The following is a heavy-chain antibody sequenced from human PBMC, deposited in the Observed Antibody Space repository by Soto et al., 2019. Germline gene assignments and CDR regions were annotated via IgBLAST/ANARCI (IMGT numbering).Heavy chain of an antibody. V-gene: IGHV4-31*03. Sequence: PSETLSLTCTVSGGSISSGGYYWSWIRQHPGKGLEWIGYIYYSGSTYYNPSLKSRVTISVDTSKNQFSLKLSSVPAADTPVYYCARWWVGVAATINGNDYFAYWGQGTLVTVSS. D-gene: IGHD2-15*01. CDR3: ARWWVGVAATINGNDYFAY. CDR2: IYYSGST. J-gene: IGHJ4*02. CDR1: GGSISSGGYY.